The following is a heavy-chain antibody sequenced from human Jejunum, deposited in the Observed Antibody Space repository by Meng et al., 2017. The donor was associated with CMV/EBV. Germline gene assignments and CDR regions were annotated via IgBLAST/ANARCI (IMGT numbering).Heavy chain of an antibody. D-gene: IGHD2-15*01. Sequence: VLLVQLGFELKKPGASVKVSCKASGYTFTGDAMNWVRRAPGQGLEWMGWINTNTGNPTYAQGFTGRFVFSLDTSVSTAYLQISSLKAADTAVYYCARLYCSGGSCYTIDYWGQGTLVTVSS. CDR1: GYTFTGDA. V-gene: IGHV7-4-1*02. CDR2: INTNTGNP. CDR3: ARLYCSGGSCYTIDY. J-gene: IGHJ4*02.